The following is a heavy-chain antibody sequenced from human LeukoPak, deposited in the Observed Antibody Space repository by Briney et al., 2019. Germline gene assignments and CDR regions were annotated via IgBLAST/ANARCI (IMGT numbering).Heavy chain of an antibody. D-gene: IGHD2-2*01. V-gene: IGHV1-2*02. CDR1: GYTFTGYY. CDR3: ARGRGTTSSNFDY. CDR2: INPNNGGT. Sequence: SSVKVSCKASGYTFTGYYMHWVRQAPGQRLEWIGWINPNNGGTNYAQKFQGRVTMTRDASISTAYMELRRLTSDGTAVYYCARGRGTTSSNFDYWGQGTLVTVSS. J-gene: IGHJ4*02.